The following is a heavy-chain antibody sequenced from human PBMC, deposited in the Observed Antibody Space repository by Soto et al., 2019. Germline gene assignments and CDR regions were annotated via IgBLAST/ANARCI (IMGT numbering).Heavy chain of an antibody. D-gene: IGHD2-2*01. Sequence: ASVKVSCKASGYTFTSYGIRWVRQAPGQGLEWMGWISAYNGNTNYAQKLQGRVTMTTDTSTSTAYMELRSLRSDDTAVYYCARDSVVVPAAIGADCWGQGTLVTVAS. V-gene: IGHV1-18*04. CDR1: GYTFTSYG. CDR3: ARDSVVVPAAIGADC. J-gene: IGHJ4*02. CDR2: ISAYNGNT.